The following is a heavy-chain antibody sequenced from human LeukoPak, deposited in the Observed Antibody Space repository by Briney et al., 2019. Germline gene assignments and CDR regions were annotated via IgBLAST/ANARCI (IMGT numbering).Heavy chain of an antibody. CDR3: TMYSGWYGLS. V-gene: IGHV3-23*01. J-gene: IGHJ1*01. D-gene: IGHD6-19*01. CDR2: IDYDGGSG. CDR1: GFTLSSYE. Sequence: GGSLRLSCTVSGFTLSSYEMSWIRQAPGKGLEWVSSIDYDGGSGHYADSVKGRFTISRDNSNNTLFLHLNSLRGEDTAVYYCTMYSGWYGLSWGQGTLVTVSS.